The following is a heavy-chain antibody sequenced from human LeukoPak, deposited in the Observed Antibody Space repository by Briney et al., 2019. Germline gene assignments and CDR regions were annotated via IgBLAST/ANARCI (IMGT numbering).Heavy chain of an antibody. CDR3: PKTPSRVVVPATP. CDR1: GFTFDDYA. J-gene: IGHJ5*02. V-gene: IGHV3-9*01. CDR2: ISWNSGSI. Sequence: PGGSLRLSCAASGFTFDDYAMHWVRQAPGKGLEWVSGISWNSGSIGYADSVKGRFTISRDNSKNTLYLQMNSLRAEDTAVYYFPKTPSRVVVPATPWGKETL. D-gene: IGHD2-21*02.